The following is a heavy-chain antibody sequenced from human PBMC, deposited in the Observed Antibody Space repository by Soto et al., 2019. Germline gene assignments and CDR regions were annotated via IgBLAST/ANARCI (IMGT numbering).Heavy chain of an antibody. Sequence: PGGALRLSCAASGFTFSIYAMRWVRHAPGKGLEWVSAISGSGGSTYYADSVKGRFTISRDNSKNTLYLQMNSLRAEDTAVYYFANSVSSGFPYYFDYWGQGTLVTVSA. D-gene: IGHD3-22*01. CDR3: ANSVSSGFPYYFDY. CDR2: ISGSGGST. CDR1: GFTFSIYA. V-gene: IGHV3-23*01. J-gene: IGHJ4*02.